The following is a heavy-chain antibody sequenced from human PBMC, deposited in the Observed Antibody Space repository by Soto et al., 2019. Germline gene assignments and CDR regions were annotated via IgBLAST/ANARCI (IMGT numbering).Heavy chain of an antibody. CDR2: LISLFSTT. CDR1: GGAFNNFA. D-gene: IGHD3-22*01. Sequence: GASVKVSCKASGGAFNNFAISWVRQAPGQGLEWIGGLISLFSTTSYAQNFQGRVTITADESTGTAFMELSSLRSADTAVYYCARVESSYYDSSGYYWFDPWGPGTLVTVSS. CDR3: ARVESSYYDSSGYYWFDP. J-gene: IGHJ5*02. V-gene: IGHV1-69*13.